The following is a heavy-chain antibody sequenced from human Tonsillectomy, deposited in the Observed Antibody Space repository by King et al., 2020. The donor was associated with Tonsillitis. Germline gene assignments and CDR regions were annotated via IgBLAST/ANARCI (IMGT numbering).Heavy chain of an antibody. Sequence: EVQLVESGGGLVQPGRSLRLSCAASGFTFDDYAMHWVRQAPGEGLEWVSGISWNSGSIGYADSVKGRFTISRDNAKNSLYLQMNSLRAEDTALYYCAKDIYQLMFLFAFDIWGQGTMVTVSS. CDR2: ISWNSGSI. J-gene: IGHJ3*02. CDR1: GFTFDDYA. V-gene: IGHV3-9*01. CDR3: AKDIYQLMFLFAFDI. D-gene: IGHD2-8*01.